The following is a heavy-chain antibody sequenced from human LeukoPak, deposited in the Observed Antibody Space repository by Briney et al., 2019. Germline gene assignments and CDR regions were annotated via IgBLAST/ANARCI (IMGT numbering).Heavy chain of an antibody. V-gene: IGHV5-51*01. Sequence: GESLKISCKGSGYSLTSYWIGWVRQMPGKGLEWMGIIYPGDSDTRYSPSFQGQVTISADKSISTAYLQWSSLKASDTAMYYRARLRAVVVPAAMEIVGWFDPWGQGTLVTVSS. D-gene: IGHD2-2*01. CDR2: IYPGDSDT. J-gene: IGHJ5*02. CDR1: GYSLTSYW. CDR3: ARLRAVVVPAAMEIVGWFDP.